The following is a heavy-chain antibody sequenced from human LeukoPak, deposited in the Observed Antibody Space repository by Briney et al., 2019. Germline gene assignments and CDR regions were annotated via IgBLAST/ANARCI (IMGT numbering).Heavy chain of an antibody. V-gene: IGHV4-59*12. J-gene: IGHJ4*02. D-gene: IGHD2-21*02. CDR2: IYYSGST. Sequence: SETLSLTCTVSGGSISSYYWSWIRQPPGKGLEWIGYIYYSGSTNYNPSLKSRVTISVDTSKNQFSLELSSVTAADTAVYYCARGDRIVVVTAIGPLDYWGQGTLVTVSS. CDR3: ARGDRIVVVTAIGPLDY. CDR1: GGSISSYY.